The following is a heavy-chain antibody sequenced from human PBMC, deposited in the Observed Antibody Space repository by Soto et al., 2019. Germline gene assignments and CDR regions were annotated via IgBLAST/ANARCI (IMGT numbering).Heavy chain of an antibody. J-gene: IGHJ4*02. D-gene: IGHD6-13*01. CDR2: INPASGST. V-gene: IGHV1-46*03. Sequence: QEELVQSGAEVKKPGASVKLSCRTSGYTFTHYYIHWVRQAPGQGLEWLAIINPASGSTNYAQDFQGRVPLTMDTSTTTVYMELSGLRAEDTAIFYCARDLAAGDHWGQGTLVTVSS. CDR1: GYTFTHYY. CDR3: ARDLAAGDH.